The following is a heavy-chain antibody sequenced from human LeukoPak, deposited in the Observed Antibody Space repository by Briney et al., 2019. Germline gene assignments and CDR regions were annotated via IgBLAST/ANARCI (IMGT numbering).Heavy chain of an antibody. D-gene: IGHD3-22*01. CDR2: ISGSGGST. J-gene: IGHJ4*02. CDR1: GFTFSSYG. V-gene: IGHV3-23*01. Sequence: PGGSLRLSCAASGFTFSSYGMHWVRQAPGKGLEWVSAISGSGGSTYYADSVKGRITISRDNSKNTLYLQMNSLRAEDTAVYYCAKPKYYYDSSVFDYWGQGTLVTVSS. CDR3: AKPKYYYDSSVFDY.